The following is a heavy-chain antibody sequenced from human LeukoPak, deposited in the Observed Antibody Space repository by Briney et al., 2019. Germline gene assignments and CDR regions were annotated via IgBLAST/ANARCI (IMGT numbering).Heavy chain of an antibody. CDR2: INSDGYST. Sequence: GGSLRLSCVASGFTFSSYWMHWVRQAPGKGLVWVSRINSDGYSTSYADSVKGRFTISRDSSRNTLYLQMNSLRAEDTAVYYCAIVEMTTSAEYFQHWGQGTLVTVSS. CDR3: AIVEMTTSAEYFQH. D-gene: IGHD5-24*01. V-gene: IGHV3-74*01. J-gene: IGHJ1*01. CDR1: GFTFSSYW.